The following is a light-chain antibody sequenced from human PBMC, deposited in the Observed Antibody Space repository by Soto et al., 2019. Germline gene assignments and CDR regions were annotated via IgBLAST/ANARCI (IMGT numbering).Light chain of an antibody. V-gene: IGKV3-20*01. CDR2: GAS. CDR1: QSVSSSY. Sequence: EIVLTQSPGTLSLSPGERATLSCRASQSVSSSYLAWYQQKPGQAPRLLIYGASSRATGIPGRFSGSGSGTDFTLTISRLEPEDFAVYYCQQYGSSFPWTFGQGTKVEIK. J-gene: IGKJ1*01. CDR3: QQYGSSFPWT.